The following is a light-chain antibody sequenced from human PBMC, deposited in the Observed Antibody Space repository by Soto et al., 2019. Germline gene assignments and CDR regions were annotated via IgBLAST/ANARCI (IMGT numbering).Light chain of an antibody. Sequence: DIQMTQSPSSLSAFVGDRVTITCQASQDISNYLNWYQQKPGKAPNLLIYDTSTLETGVPSRFSGSLSGTDFTLTISDLQPEDIATYYCQKYDNFPITFGGGTRWIS. CDR1: QDISNY. CDR3: QKYDNFPIT. CDR2: DTS. J-gene: IGKJ4*01. V-gene: IGKV1-33*01.